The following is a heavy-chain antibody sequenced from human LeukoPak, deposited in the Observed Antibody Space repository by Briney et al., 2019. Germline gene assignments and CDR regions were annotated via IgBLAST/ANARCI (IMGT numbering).Heavy chain of an antibody. CDR2: IYYSGST. V-gene: IGHV4-39*01. CDR3: ARLDNSNCFDY. D-gene: IGHD4-11*01. Sequence: KPSETLSLTCTVSGGSISSSSYYWGWIRQPPGKGLEWNGSIYYSGSTYYNPSLKSRVTISVDTSKNQFSLKLSSVTAADTAVYYCARLDNSNCFDYWGQGTLVTVSS. CDR1: GGSISSSSYY. J-gene: IGHJ4*02.